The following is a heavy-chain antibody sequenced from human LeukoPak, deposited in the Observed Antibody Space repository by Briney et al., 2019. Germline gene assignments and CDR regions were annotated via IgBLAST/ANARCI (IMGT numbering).Heavy chain of an antibody. CDR3: AANWNKDLH. D-gene: IGHD1/OR15-1a*01. CDR1: GFTFSDYV. J-gene: IGHJ4*02. Sequence: GGSLRLSCAASGFTFSDYVMIWVRQAPGKGLEWVSGITASGDRTFYGDSVRGRLTISRDNSKNTLYLQMNSLRAEDTAVYYCAANWNKDLHWGQGTLVTVSS. V-gene: IGHV3-23*01. CDR2: ITASGDRT.